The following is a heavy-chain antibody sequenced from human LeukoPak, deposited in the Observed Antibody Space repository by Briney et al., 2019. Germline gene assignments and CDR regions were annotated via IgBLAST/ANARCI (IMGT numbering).Heavy chain of an antibody. J-gene: IGHJ4*02. Sequence: GASVKVSCKASGYAFTSYDINWVRHAAGQGLEWMGWMNPNSGNTGYAQKFQGRVTMTRNTSISTAYMELSSLRSEDTAVYYCARGRKAAAGTFSYWGQGTLVTVSS. V-gene: IGHV1-8*01. CDR2: MNPNSGNT. CDR1: GYAFTSYD. CDR3: ARGRKAAAGTFSY. D-gene: IGHD6-13*01.